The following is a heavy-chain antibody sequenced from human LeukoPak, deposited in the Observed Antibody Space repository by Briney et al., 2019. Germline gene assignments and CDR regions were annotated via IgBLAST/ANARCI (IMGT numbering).Heavy chain of an antibody. Sequence: SETLSLACSISGDSVANYFWTWTRQSAGGGLEWIGRLSPRGTTSLNPSLKSRVTLSLDTSTSQFSLQLSSVTAADTAVYFCARVAPRDSYFYHYTDVWGKGTTVTVSS. CDR2: LSPRGTT. CDR1: GDSVANYF. D-gene: IGHD3/OR15-3a*01. CDR3: ARVAPRDSYFYHYTDV. V-gene: IGHV4-4*07. J-gene: IGHJ6*03.